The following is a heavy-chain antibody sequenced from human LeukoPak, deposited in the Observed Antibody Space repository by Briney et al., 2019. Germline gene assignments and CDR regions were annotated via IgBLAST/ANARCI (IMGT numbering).Heavy chain of an antibody. CDR1: GYTFTGYY. Sequence: ASVKVSCKASGYTFTGYYMHWVRQAPGQGLEWMGRINPNSGGTNYAQKFQGRVTMTRDTSISTAYMELSRLRSDDTAVYYCASTAYSYGPYIDYWGQGTLVTVSS. CDR2: INPNSGGT. CDR3: ASTAYSYGPYIDY. D-gene: IGHD5-18*01. V-gene: IGHV1-2*06. J-gene: IGHJ4*02.